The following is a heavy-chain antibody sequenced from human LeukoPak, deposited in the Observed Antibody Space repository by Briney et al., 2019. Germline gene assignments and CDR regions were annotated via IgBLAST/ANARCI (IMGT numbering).Heavy chain of an antibody. V-gene: IGHV1-46*01. Sequence: ASVKVSCKASGYTFTSYYMHWVRQAPGQGLEWMGIINPSGGSTSYAQKFQGRVTMTRDTSTGTVYMELSSLRSEDTAVYYCARDNPERPFDYWGQGTLVTVSS. D-gene: IGHD1-1*01. J-gene: IGHJ4*02. CDR3: ARDNPERPFDY. CDR2: INPSGGST. CDR1: GYTFTSYY.